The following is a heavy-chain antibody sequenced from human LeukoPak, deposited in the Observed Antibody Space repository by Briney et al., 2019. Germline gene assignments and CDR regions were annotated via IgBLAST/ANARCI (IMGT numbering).Heavy chain of an antibody. CDR3: ARVVGRFYDFWSQASYYYYGMDV. J-gene: IGHJ6*02. CDR1: GYTFTSYG. D-gene: IGHD3-3*01. Sequence: ASVKVSCKASGYTFTSYGISWVRQAPGQGLEWMGWISAYDGNTNYAQKLQGRVTMTTDTSTSTAYMELRSLRSEDTAVYYCARVVGRFYDFWSQASYYYYGMDVWGQGTTVTVSS. CDR2: ISAYDGNT. V-gene: IGHV1-18*01.